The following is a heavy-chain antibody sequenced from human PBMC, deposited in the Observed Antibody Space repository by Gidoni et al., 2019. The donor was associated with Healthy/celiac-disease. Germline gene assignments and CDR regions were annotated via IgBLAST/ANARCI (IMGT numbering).Heavy chain of an antibody. D-gene: IGHD2-2*01. CDR3: AGSRYFDY. CDR1: GGSISSYY. Sequence: QVQLQESGPGLVKPSETLSLTCAVPGGSISSYYWSWIRQPPGKGLAWIGYIYYSGRTNYNPSLNSRVTISVDTSKNHFSLKLSSVTAADTAVYYCAGSRYFDYWGQGTLVTVSS. J-gene: IGHJ4*02. V-gene: IGHV4-59*01. CDR2: IYYSGRT.